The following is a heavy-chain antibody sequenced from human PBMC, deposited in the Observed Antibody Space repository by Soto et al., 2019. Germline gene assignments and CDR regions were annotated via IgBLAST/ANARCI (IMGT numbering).Heavy chain of an antibody. CDR2: INSDGSSK. D-gene: IGHD2-15*01. V-gene: IGHV3-74*01. CDR3: ARAIGYCSGGSCYYYYGMDV. Sequence: PGGSLRLSCAASGFTFSSYWMHWVRQAPGKGLVWVSLINSDGSSKSYADSVKGRFTISRDNAKNTLYLQMNSLRAEDTAVYYCARAIGYCSGGSCYYYYGMDVWGQGTTVTVSS. CDR1: GFTFSSYW. J-gene: IGHJ6*02.